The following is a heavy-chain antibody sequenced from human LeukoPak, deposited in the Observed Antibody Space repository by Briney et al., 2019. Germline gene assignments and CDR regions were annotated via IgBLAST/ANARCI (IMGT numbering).Heavy chain of an antibody. V-gene: IGHV4-61*02. CDR3: ARERTYYDILTGYPGVVAFDI. CDR2: IYTSGST. J-gene: IGHJ3*02. D-gene: IGHD3-9*01. Sequence: PSETLSLTCTVSGGSISSGSYYWSWIRQPAGKGLEWIGRIYTSGSTNYNPSLKSRVTISVDTSKNQFSLKLSSVTAADTAVYYCARERTYYDILTGYPGVVAFDIWGQGTMVTVSS. CDR1: GGSISSGSYY.